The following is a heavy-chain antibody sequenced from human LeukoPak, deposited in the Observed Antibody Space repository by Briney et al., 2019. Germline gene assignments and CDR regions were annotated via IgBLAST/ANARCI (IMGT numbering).Heavy chain of an antibody. CDR3: ARVVIDFWSGYYTTYYFDY. CDR2: ISAYNGNT. Sequence: ASVKVSCKASGYTFTSYGISWVRQAPGQGLEWMGWISAYNGNTNYAQKLQGRVTMTTGTSTSTAYMELRSLRSDDTAVYYCARVVIDFWSGYYTTYYFDYWGQGTLVTVSS. V-gene: IGHV1-18*01. D-gene: IGHD3-3*01. J-gene: IGHJ4*02. CDR1: GYTFTSYG.